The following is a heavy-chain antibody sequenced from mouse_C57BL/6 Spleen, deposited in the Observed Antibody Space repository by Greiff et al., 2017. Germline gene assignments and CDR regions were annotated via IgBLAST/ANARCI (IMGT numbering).Heavy chain of an antibody. Sequence: QVQLQQPGAELVMPGASVKLSCKASGYTFTSYWMHWVKQRPGQGLEWIGEIDPSDSYTNYNQKFKGKSTLTVDKSSSTAYMQLSSLTSEDSAVYYCASDGYDEGYYYAMDYWGQGTSVTVSS. D-gene: IGHD2-2*01. CDR2: IDPSDSYT. CDR3: ASDGYDEGYYYAMDY. V-gene: IGHV1-69*01. J-gene: IGHJ4*01. CDR1: GYTFTSYW.